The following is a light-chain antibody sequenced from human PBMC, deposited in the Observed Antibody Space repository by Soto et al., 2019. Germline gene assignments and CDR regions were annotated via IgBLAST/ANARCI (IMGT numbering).Light chain of an antibody. CDR1: QSISSN. J-gene: IGKJ1*01. CDR3: QQYNNWPPWT. V-gene: IGKV3-15*01. CDR2: GAS. Sequence: EIVMTQSPATLSVSPGERATLSCRASQSISSNLAWYQQKPGQAPRLLIYGASTRATGIPARFSGSGSGTEFNRTISSLQSEDFAVYYCQQYNNWPPWTFGQRTKVEIK.